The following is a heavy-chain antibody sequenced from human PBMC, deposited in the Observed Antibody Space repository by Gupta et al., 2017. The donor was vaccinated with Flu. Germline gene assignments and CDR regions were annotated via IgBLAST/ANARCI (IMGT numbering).Heavy chain of an antibody. CDR1: GFTFSSYI. D-gene: IGHD3-22*01. J-gene: IGHJ4*02. Sequence: EVQLVESGRGLVQPGGSLRLSCAASGFTFSSYIMTWVRQAPGKGLEWVSDISSSSSTIYYADSVKGRFTISRDNAKNSLYLQMNSLRDEDTAVYYCARDRGYYDSGGYPRGDSFDYWGQGTLVTVSS. CDR3: ARDRGYYDSGGYPRGDSFDY. V-gene: IGHV3-48*02. CDR2: ISSSSSTI.